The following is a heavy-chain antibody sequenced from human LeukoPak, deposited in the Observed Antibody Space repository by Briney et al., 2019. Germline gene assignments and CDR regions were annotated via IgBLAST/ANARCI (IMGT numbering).Heavy chain of an antibody. J-gene: IGHJ4*02. CDR1: GFTFSDYS. V-gene: IGHV3-21*04. CDR2: ISSSSSYI. CDR3: ANQEVTTAPFDY. Sequence: GGSLRLSCAASGFTFSDYSMNWVRQPPGKGLEWVSSISSSSSYIYYADSVKGRFTISRDNSKNTLYLQMNSLRAEDTAVYYCANQEVTTAPFDYWGQGTLVTVSS. D-gene: IGHD4-11*01.